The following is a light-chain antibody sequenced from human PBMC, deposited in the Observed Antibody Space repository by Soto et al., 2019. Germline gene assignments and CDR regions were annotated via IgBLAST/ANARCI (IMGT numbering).Light chain of an antibody. CDR1: QSISTW. V-gene: IGKV1-5*01. Sequence: DIQMTQSPSSLSAPLGDRVTISCRASQSISTWLAWYQQKPGKAPKLLIYGASSLESGVPSRFSGSGSGTEFTLTISSLQPDDFATYYCQQYNSYSPRTFGQGTKVDI. J-gene: IGKJ1*01. CDR3: QQYNSYSPRT. CDR2: GAS.